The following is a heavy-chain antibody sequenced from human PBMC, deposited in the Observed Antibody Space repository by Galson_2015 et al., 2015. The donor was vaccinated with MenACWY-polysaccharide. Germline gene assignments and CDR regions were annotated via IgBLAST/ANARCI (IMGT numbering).Heavy chain of an antibody. CDR1: GFTFSSYI. CDR2: ISSSSSYI. CDR3: ARVTDYYDSSGYHDAFDI. D-gene: IGHD3-22*01. J-gene: IGHJ3*02. Sequence: SLRLSCAASGFTFSSYIMNWVRQAPGKGLEWVSSISSSSSYIYYADSVKGRFTISRDNAKNSLCLQMNSLRAEDTAVYNCARVTDYYDSSGYHDAFDIWGQGTMVTVSS. V-gene: IGHV3-21*01.